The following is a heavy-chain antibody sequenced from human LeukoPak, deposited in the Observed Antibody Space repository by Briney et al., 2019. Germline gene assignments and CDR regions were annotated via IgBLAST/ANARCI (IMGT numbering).Heavy chain of an antibody. Sequence: GGSLRLSCSASGFTFNNYAMHWVRQAPGKGLEYVSAISSDGGSTYYADSLKGRFTVSRDNSKNTLYLQMSSLRAEDTAVYYCVKDLDGSGNYGDYFDYWGQGTLVTVSS. V-gene: IGHV3-64D*09. J-gene: IGHJ4*02. CDR3: VKDLDGSGNYGDYFDY. CDR1: GFTFNNYA. CDR2: ISSDGGST. D-gene: IGHD3-10*01.